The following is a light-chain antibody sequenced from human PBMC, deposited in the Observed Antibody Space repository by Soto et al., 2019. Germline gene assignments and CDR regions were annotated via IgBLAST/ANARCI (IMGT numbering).Light chain of an antibody. V-gene: IGKV3-15*01. CDR2: GAS. Sequence: MTQSPSSLSASTGDRVTITCRASQSVSSNLAWYQQKPGQAPRLLIYGASTRATGIPARFSGSGSGTEFTLTISSLQSEDFAVYYCQQYNNWPRRLTFGGGTKVDIK. CDR3: QQYNNWPRRLT. J-gene: IGKJ4*01. CDR1: QSVSSN.